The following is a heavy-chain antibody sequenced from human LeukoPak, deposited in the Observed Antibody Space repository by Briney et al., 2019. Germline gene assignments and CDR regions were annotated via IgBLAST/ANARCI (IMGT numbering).Heavy chain of an antibody. Sequence: ASVKVSCKASGYTFTSYAMNWVRQAPGQGLEWMGWINTNTGSPTYAQGFTGRFVFSLDTSVSTAYLQISSLKAEDTAVYYCAREGIQLWLRITYYYYYMDVWGKGTTVTVSS. CDR3: AREGIQLWLRITYYYYYMDV. J-gene: IGHJ6*03. V-gene: IGHV7-4-1*02. CDR2: INTNTGSP. D-gene: IGHD5-18*01. CDR1: GYTFTSYA.